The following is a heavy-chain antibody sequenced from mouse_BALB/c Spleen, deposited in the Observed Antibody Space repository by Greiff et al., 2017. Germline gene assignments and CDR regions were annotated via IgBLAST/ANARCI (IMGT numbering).Heavy chain of an antibody. CDR2: ISYSGST. J-gene: IGHJ1*01. CDR3: ARELNSYWYFDV. V-gene: IGHV3-2*02. D-gene: IGHD1-3*01. CDR1: GYSITSDYA. Sequence: DVKLQESGPGLVKPSQSLSLTCTVTGYSITSDYAWNWIRQFPGNKLEWMGYISYSGSTSYNPSLKSRISITRDTSKNQFFLQLNSVTTEDTATYYCARELNSYWYFDVWGAGTTVTVSS.